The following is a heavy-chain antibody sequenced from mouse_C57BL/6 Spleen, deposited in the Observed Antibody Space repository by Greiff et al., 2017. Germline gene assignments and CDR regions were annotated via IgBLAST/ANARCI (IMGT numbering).Heavy chain of an antibody. V-gene: IGHV1-62-2*01. J-gene: IGHJ4*01. CDR1: GYTFTEYT. D-gene: IGHD2-1*01. Sequence: VKLQESGAELVKPGASVKLSCKASGYTFTEYTIHWVKQRSGQGLEWIGWFYPGSGSIKYNEKFKDKATLTADKSSSTVYMELSRLTSEDSAVYFCARHEDSIYYGNYNYAMDYWGQGTSVTVSS. CDR3: ARHEDSIYYGNYNYAMDY. CDR2: FYPGSGSI.